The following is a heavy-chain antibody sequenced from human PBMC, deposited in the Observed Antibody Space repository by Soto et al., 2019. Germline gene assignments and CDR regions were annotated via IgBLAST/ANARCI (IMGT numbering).Heavy chain of an antibody. D-gene: IGHD3-22*01. V-gene: IGHV1-18*01. CDR2: ISAYNGNT. Sequence: ASVKVSCKASGYTFTSYGISWVRQAPGQGLEWMGWISAYNGNTNYAQKLQGRVTMTTDTSTSTAYMELRSLRSDDTAVYYCARERYYDSSGYYLRDAFDIWGQGTMGTVSS. J-gene: IGHJ3*02. CDR1: GYTFTSYG. CDR3: ARERYYDSSGYYLRDAFDI.